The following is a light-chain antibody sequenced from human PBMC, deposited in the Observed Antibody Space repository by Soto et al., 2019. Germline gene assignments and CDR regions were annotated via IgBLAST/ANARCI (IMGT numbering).Light chain of an antibody. CDR2: SNN. J-gene: IGLJ2*01. V-gene: IGLV1-47*02. CDR3: ASWDDRLGAVI. Sequence: QSVLTQPPSASGTPGQRVTISCSGSNSNIDSNTVNWYQQLPGTAPKLLMHSNNLRPSGVPERISGSKFGTAASLAISGLRSEDEAVYYCASWDDRLGAVIFGGGTKLTVL. CDR1: NSNIDSNT.